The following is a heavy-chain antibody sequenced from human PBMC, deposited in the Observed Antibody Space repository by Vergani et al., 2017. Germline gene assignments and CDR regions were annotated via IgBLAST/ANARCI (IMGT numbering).Heavy chain of an antibody. CDR1: GFTFSSHA. CDR3: AKFPLNITTPDRGDF. Sequence: EVQLLQSEGAVVQPGGTLRLSCVASGFTFSSHAMSWVRQGHGQGLEWVSSIKNTGDSTHYADSVKGRFTISRDNSKNTLYLQMNSLRVEDTALYYCAKFPLNITTPDRGDFWGQGSLVTVSS. CDR2: IKNTGDST. V-gene: IGHV3-23*01. D-gene: IGHD1-1*01. J-gene: IGHJ4*02.